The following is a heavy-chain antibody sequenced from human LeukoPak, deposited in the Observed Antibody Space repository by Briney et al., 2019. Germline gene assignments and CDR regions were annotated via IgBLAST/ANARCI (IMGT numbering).Heavy chain of an antibody. V-gene: IGHV4-34*01. Sequence: SETLSLTCAVYGGSFSGYYWSWIRQPPGKGLEWIGEINHSGSTNYNPSLKSRVTTSVDTSKNQFSLKLSSVTAADTAVYYCARGRGVVTATYYYYYYMDVWGKGTTVTVSS. CDR1: GGSFSGYY. J-gene: IGHJ6*03. CDR2: INHSGST. D-gene: IGHD2-21*02. CDR3: ARGRGVVTATYYYYYYMDV.